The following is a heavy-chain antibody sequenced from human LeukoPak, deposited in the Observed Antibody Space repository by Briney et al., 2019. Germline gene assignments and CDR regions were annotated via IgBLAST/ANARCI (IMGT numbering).Heavy chain of an antibody. Sequence: PGGSLRLSCAASGFTFSSYGMHWVRQAPGKGLEWVAVISYDGSNKYYADSVKGRFAISRDNSKNTLYLQMNSLRAEDTAVYYCMAIAVERDYWGQGTLVTVSS. CDR2: ISYDGSNK. J-gene: IGHJ4*02. D-gene: IGHD6-19*01. CDR1: GFTFSSYG. V-gene: IGHV3-30*19. CDR3: MAIAVERDY.